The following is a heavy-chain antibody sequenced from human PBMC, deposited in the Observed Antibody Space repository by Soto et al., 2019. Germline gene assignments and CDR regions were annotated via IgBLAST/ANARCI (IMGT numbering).Heavy chain of an antibody. CDR3: ARVGPPDYYYYGMDV. CDR1: CYSFTSYV. D-gene: IGHD3-10*01. J-gene: IGHJ6*02. Sequence: ASVNVFWKSSCYSFTSYVIRWVRQAPGQGLELMGWISAYNGNTNYSQKLQGRVTMTTDTSTSTAYMELRSLRSDDTAVYYCARVGPPDYYYYGMDVWGQGTTVTVSS. V-gene: IGHV1-18*04. CDR2: ISAYNGNT.